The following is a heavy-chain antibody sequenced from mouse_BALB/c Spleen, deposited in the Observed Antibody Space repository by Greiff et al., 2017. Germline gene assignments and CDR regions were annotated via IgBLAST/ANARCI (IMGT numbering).Heavy chain of an antibody. J-gene: IGHJ4*01. CDR1: EYEFPSHD. D-gene: IGHD1-1*01. V-gene: IGHV5-2*01. Sequence: EVQRVESGGGLVQPGESLKLSCESNEYEFPSHDMSWVRKTPEKRLELVAAINSDGGSTYYPDTMERRFIISRDNTKKTLYLQMSSLRSEDTALYYCARRPGYYGGGVMDYWGQGTSVTVSS. CDR3: ARRPGYYGGGVMDY. CDR2: INSDGGST.